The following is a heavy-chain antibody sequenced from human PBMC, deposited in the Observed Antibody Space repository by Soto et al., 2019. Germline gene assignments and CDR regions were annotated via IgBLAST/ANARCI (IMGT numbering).Heavy chain of an antibody. D-gene: IGHD1-1*01. Sequence: SETLSLTCTVSGGSISSGGYYWSWIRQHPGKGLEWIGYIYYSGSTYSNPSLKSRVTISVDTSKNQFSMKLNSVTAADTAVYFCARVPLGVQGPLVDPWGQGILVTVSS. J-gene: IGHJ5*02. CDR3: ARVPLGVQGPLVDP. CDR2: IYYSGST. CDR1: GGSISSGGYY. V-gene: IGHV4-31*03.